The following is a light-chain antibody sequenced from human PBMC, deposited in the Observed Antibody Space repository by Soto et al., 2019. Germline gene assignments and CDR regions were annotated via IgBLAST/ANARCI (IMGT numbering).Light chain of an antibody. CDR3: SSFSSAIAFV. Sequence: QSVLTQPASVSGSPGQSITISCTGTSSDIGAYNYVSWYQQHPGKAPKLMIYEVTNRPSGISNRFSGSRSGNTASLSISGRQAEDEADYYCSSFSSAIAFVFGTGTKVTVL. J-gene: IGLJ1*01. CDR1: SSDIGAYNY. CDR2: EVT. V-gene: IGLV2-14*01.